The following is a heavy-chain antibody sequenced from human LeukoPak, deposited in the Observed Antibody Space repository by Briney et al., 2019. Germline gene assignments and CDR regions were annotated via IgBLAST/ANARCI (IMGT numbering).Heavy chain of an antibody. CDR3: ARLLVNFDY. V-gene: IGHV3-48*03. Sequence: PGGSLRLSCAASGFTLSSYDMNWVRQAPGKGLEWVSYISSSGNTMYYADSVKGRFTISRDNAKNSLYLQMDSLRAEDTAVYYCARLLVNFDYWGLGTLVTVSS. CDR1: GFTLSSYD. D-gene: IGHD2-21*01. CDR2: ISSSGNTM. J-gene: IGHJ4*02.